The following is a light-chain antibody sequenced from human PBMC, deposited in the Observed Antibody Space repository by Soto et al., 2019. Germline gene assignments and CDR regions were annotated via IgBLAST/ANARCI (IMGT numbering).Light chain of an antibody. V-gene: IGKV3D-15*01. Sequence: EIVMTQSPATLSVSPGERATLSCRASQSVSSDLAWYQQKPGQAPRLLIYGASTRAAGIPGRFSGSGSGTEFTLTISSLQSEDFAVYYCQQYNNWPPITFGQGTRLEMK. J-gene: IGKJ5*01. CDR2: GAS. CDR1: QSVSSD. CDR3: QQYNNWPPIT.